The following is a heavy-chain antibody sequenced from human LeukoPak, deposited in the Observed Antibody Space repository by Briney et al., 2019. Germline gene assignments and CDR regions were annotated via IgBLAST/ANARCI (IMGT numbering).Heavy chain of an antibody. J-gene: IGHJ4*02. V-gene: IGHV3-30*02. CDR1: GFTFSSYG. D-gene: IGHD3-10*01. Sequence: GGSLRLSCAASGFTFSSYGMHWVRQAPGKGLEWVAFIRYDGSNKYYADSVKGRFTISRDNSKNTLYLQMNSLRAEDTAVYYCAKALGRYGSGSYYNLIDYWGQGTLVTVSS. CDR3: AKALGRYGSGSYYNLIDY. CDR2: IRYDGSNK.